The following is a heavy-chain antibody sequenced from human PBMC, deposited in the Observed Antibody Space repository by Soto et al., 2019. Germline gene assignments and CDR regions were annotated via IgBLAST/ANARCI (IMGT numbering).Heavy chain of an antibody. J-gene: IGHJ6*02. V-gene: IGHV4-59*01. CDR3: ARTYYDFWSGYSAHYYYGMDV. CDR2: IYYSGST. D-gene: IGHD3-3*01. CDR1: GGSISSYY. Sequence: SEPLSLTCTVSGGSISSYYWSWIRQPAGKGLEWMGYIYYSGSTNYNPSLKSRVTISVDTSKNHFSLQLSSVTAADTAVYYCARTYYDFWSGYSAHYYYGMDVWGQGTTVTVSS.